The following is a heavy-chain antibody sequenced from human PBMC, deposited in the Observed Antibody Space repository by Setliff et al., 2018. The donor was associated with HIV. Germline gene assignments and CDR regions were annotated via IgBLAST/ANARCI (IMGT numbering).Heavy chain of an antibody. V-gene: IGHV4-4*07. CDR1: GGSFGDYH. J-gene: IGHJ5*02. CDR2: IFRSGTT. CDR3: ARDRHYSGLGSYGP. Sequence: SETLSLTCTLSGGSFGDYHWSWIRQPAGRGLEWIGRIFRSGTTDYKFSLNSRVTISIDTSRNQFSLRLTSVTAEDTAVYYCARDRHYSGLGSYGPWGPGTLVTVSS. D-gene: IGHD3-10*01.